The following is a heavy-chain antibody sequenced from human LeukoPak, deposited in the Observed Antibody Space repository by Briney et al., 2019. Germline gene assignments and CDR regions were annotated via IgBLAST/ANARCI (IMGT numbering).Heavy chain of an antibody. D-gene: IGHD3-3*01. CDR3: ARDATYYDLWSGYSPNWFDP. CDR1: GGSISGYY. V-gene: IGHV4-4*07. J-gene: IGHJ5*02. CDR2: IYTSGST. Sequence: SETLSLTCTVSGGSISGYYWSWIRQPAGKGLEWIGRIYTSGSTNYNPSLKSRVTMSVDTSKNQFSLKLSSVTAADTAVYYCARDATYYDLWSGYSPNWFDPWGQGTLVTVSS.